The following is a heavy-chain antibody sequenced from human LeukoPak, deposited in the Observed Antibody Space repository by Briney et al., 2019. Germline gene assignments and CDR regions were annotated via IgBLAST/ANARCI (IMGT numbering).Heavy chain of an antibody. CDR3: ARDQEGFDY. Sequence: ASVNVSCKASGYTFTNNYLHLVRHAPGQGLEWMGMIYPRDGSTSYAQNFQGRVTVTRDTTTTTVHMELRGLRSEDTAVYYCARDQEGFDYWGQGTVVTVSS. V-gene: IGHV1-46*01. J-gene: IGHJ4*02. CDR1: GYTFTNNY. CDR2: IYPRDGST.